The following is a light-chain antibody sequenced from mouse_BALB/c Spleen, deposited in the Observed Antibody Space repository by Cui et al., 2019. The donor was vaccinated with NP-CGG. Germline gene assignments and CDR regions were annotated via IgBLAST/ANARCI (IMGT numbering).Light chain of an antibody. Sequence: QAVVTQESALPTSPGETVPLNCRSSTGTGINCHYSNWVQKKPDNLFTGQLGVTKNRSPGFPADFSGSLIEKRAPLTIPGAQPKDKAIYFCALWYGNHWVFGGGTKLTVL. V-gene: IGLV1*01. CDR2: VTK. CDR3: ALWYGNHWV. CDR1: TGTGINCHY. J-gene: IGLJ1*01.